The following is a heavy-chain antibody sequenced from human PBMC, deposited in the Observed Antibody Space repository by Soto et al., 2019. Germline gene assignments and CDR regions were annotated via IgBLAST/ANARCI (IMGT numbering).Heavy chain of an antibody. J-gene: IGHJ3*01. CDR1: GLPSSANL. D-gene: IGHD5-18*01. CDR3: ARDRHSVGPRANDAFDV. CDR2: LNPDTENT. V-gene: IGHV1-3*01. Sequence: QVQLVQSGAELKKPGASVNISFRPLGLPSSANLIIWGGQAPGQGLEGMGWLNPDTENTRYSETFKGRVTISRHSSASIAYLELSDLENEDTALYFCARDRHSVGPRANDAFDVWGQGTMITVSS.